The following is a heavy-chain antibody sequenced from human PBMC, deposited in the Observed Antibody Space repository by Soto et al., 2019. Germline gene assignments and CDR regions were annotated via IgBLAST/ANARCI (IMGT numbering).Heavy chain of an antibody. CDR2: INAGNGNT. J-gene: IGHJ6*02. CDR1: GYTFTSYA. V-gene: IGHV1-3*01. D-gene: IGHD3-9*01. CDR3: ARDKVDYDILTGYKVTYGMDV. Sequence: ASVKVSCKASGYTFTSYAMHWVRQAPGQRREWMGWINAGNGNTKYSQKFQGRVTITRDTSASTAYMELSSLRSEDTAVYYCARDKVDYDILTGYKVTYGMDVRGQGTTVTVSS.